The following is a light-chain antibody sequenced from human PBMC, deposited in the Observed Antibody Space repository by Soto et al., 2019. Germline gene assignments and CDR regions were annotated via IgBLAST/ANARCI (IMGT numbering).Light chain of an antibody. CDR3: QQYSNWPPWT. CDR1: QSVNNN. Sequence: EIVLTQSPDTLSLSPGERATLSCRASQSVNNNLAWYQQRPGQAPTLLISGASTRAAGIPDRFSGSGSGTELTLSISSLQSEDGAVYYCQQYSNWPPWTFGQGTKVDIK. CDR2: GAS. J-gene: IGKJ1*01. V-gene: IGKV3-15*01.